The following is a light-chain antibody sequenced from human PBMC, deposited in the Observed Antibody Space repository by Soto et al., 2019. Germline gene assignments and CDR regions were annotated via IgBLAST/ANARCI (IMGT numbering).Light chain of an antibody. Sequence: EIVLTQSPGTLSLSPGERATLSCRASQSVSSNSLAWYHEKPGQAPRLLIYGASSRATGIPDRFSGSGSGTDFTLTISRLEPEDFAVYYCRQYGNWLGFAFGAGTKVDIK. J-gene: IGKJ4*01. CDR2: GAS. CDR1: QSVSSNS. V-gene: IGKV3-20*01. CDR3: RQYGNWLGFA.